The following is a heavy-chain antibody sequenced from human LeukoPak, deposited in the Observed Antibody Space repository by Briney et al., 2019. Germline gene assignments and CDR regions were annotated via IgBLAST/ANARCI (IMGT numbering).Heavy chain of an antibody. Sequence: ASVNVSCKASGYTFTSYGISWVRQAPGQGLEWMGWISAYNGNTNYAQKLQGRVTMTTDTSTSTAYMELRSLRSDDTAVYCCARDFPTLLVVVPAAIYYGMDVWGQGTTVTVSS. CDR2: ISAYNGNT. J-gene: IGHJ6*02. CDR1: GYTFTSYG. V-gene: IGHV1-18*01. CDR3: ARDFPTLLVVVPAAIYYGMDV. D-gene: IGHD2-2*01.